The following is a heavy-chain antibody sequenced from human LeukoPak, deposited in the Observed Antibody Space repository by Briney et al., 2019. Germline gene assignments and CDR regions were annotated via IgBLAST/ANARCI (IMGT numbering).Heavy chain of an antibody. CDR1: GFTFSSYW. CDR2: IKQDGSEK. D-gene: IGHD6-19*01. Sequence: GGSLRLSCAASGFTFSSYWMSWVRQAPGKGPEWVANIKQDGSEKYYVDSVKGRFTISRDNAKNSLYLQTNSLRAEDTAVYYCAREGIAVAEYYFDYWGQGTLVTVSS. V-gene: IGHV3-7*01. CDR3: AREGIAVAEYYFDY. J-gene: IGHJ4*02.